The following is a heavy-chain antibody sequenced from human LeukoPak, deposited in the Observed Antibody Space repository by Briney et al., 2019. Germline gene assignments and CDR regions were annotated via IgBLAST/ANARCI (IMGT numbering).Heavy chain of an antibody. CDR2: IYYSGST. CDR3: ARVHYYYDSSGSYWYFDL. CDR1: GGSASSGSYY. D-gene: IGHD3-22*01. J-gene: IGHJ2*01. Sequence: PSETLSLTCTVSGGSASSGSYYWSWIRQPPGKGLEWIGYIYYSGSTNYNPSLKSRVTISVDTSKNQFSLKLSSVTAADTAVYYCARVHYYYDSSGSYWYFDLWGRGTLVTVSS. V-gene: IGHV4-61*01.